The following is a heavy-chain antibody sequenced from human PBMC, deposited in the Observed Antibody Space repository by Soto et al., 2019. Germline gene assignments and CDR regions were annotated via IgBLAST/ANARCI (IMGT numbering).Heavy chain of an antibody. V-gene: IGHV1-69*01. CDR1: GGTFSSYA. J-gene: IGHJ6*02. Sequence: QVQLVQSGAEVKKPGSSVKVSCKASGGTFSSYAISWVRQAPGQGLEWMGGIIPIFGTANYAQKFQGRVTITADESTSTADMELSSLRSEDTAVYYCARDPFLGDYVGGRYYYYYGMDVWGQGTTVTVSS. CDR3: ARDPFLGDYVGGRYYYYYGMDV. D-gene: IGHD4-17*01. CDR2: IIPIFGTA.